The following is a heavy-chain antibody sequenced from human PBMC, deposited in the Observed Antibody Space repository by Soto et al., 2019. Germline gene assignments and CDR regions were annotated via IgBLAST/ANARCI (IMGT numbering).Heavy chain of an antibody. CDR1: GYTFTSYG. CDR3: ARDQRHDFARRWFDP. Sequence: ASVKVSCTASGYTFTSYGISWVRQAPGQGLEWMGWITAYNGNTNYAQTLQGRVTMTTDTSTSTAYMELRSLRSDDTAVYYCARDQRHDFARRWFDPWGQGTLVTVSS. V-gene: IGHV1-18*04. D-gene: IGHD3-3*01. J-gene: IGHJ5*02. CDR2: ITAYNGNT.